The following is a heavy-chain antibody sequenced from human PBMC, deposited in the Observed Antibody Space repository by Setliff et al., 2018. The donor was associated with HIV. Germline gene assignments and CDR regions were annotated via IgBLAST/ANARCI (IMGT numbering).Heavy chain of an antibody. CDR2: IYSSGSI. Sequence: NPSETLSLTCTVSGDSINSDTYYWSWIRQPAGKGLEWIGRIYSSGSIAYNPSFKSRVSISLDTSKNQFSLNLKSVTAADTAVYYCARSFGNGNSRLGNWGQGTLVTVSS. CDR3: ARSFGNGNSRLGN. D-gene: IGHD2-8*01. J-gene: IGHJ4*02. V-gene: IGHV4-61*02. CDR1: GDSINSDTYY.